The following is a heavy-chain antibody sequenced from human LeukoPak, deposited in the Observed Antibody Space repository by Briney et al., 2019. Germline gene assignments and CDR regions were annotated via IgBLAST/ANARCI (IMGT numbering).Heavy chain of an antibody. CDR3: ARDGGELDPYNWFDP. V-gene: IGHV4-34*01. D-gene: IGHD1-1*01. J-gene: IGHJ5*02. CDR1: GGSFSGYY. CDR2: INHSGST. Sequence: SETLSLACAVYGGSFSGYYWSWIRQPPGKGLEWIGEINHSGSTNYNPSLKSRVTISVDTSKNQFSLKLSSVTAADTAVYYCARDGGELDPYNWFDPWGQGTLVTVSS.